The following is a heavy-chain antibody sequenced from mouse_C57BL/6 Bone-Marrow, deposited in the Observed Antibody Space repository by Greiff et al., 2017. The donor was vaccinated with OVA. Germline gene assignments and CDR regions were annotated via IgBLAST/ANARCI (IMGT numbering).Heavy chain of an antibody. V-gene: IGHV1-81*01. CDR3: ARGGGVPDGFAY. Sequence: VQLQQSGAELARPGASVKLSCKASGYTFTSYGISWVKQRTGQGLEWIGEIYPRSGNTYYNEKFKGKATLTADKSSSTAYMELRSLTSEDSAVYFCARGGGVPDGFAYWGQGTLVTVSA. CDR2: IYPRSGNT. D-gene: IGHD2-14*01. CDR1: GYTFTSYG. J-gene: IGHJ3*01.